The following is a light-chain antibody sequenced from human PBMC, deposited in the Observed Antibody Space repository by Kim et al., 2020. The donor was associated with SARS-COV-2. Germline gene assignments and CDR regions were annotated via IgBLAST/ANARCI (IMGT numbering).Light chain of an antibody. CDR2: GAS. V-gene: IGKV3-15*01. CDR3: QQFNNWPRT. CDR1: QSVSSN. Sequence: EIVMTQSPATLSVSPGERATLSCRASQSVSSNLAWYQQKPGQAPRLLISGASTRATGIPDRFSGSASGAEFTLTISSLQSEDFAVYYCQQFNNWPRTFGQGTKLEI. J-gene: IGKJ2*01.